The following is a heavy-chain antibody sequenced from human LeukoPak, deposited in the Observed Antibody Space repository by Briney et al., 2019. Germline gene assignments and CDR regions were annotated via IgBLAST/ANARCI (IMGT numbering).Heavy chain of an antibody. CDR2: ISSSGSTI. CDR1: GFTFSDYY. J-gene: IGHJ6*03. D-gene: IGHD4-17*01. Sequence: GGSLRLSCAASGFTFSDYYMSWIRQAPGKGLEWVSYISSSGSTIYYADSVKGRFTISRDNAKNSLYLQMNSLRAEDTAVYYCAKIPYGDYVLDYYYSMDVWGKGTTVTISS. V-gene: IGHV3-11*04. CDR3: AKIPYGDYVLDYYYSMDV.